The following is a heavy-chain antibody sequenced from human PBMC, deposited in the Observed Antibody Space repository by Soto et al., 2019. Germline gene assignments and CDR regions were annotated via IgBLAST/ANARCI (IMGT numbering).Heavy chain of an antibody. V-gene: IGHV3-7*01. CDR3: AKGSGRVLDY. D-gene: IGHD3-10*01. Sequence: EVQLVESGGGLVQPGGSLRLSCAVSGFTFSSYWMSWVRQAPGKGLEWVANINQDGSQTHYIDSVKGRITTSRDNARNSVYRQMNSLRAEDTAVFYCAKGSGRVLDYWGQGTLVTVSA. CDR2: INQDGSQT. J-gene: IGHJ4*02. CDR1: GFTFSSYW.